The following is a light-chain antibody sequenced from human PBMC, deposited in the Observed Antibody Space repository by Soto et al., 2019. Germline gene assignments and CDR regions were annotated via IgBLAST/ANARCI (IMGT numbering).Light chain of an antibody. V-gene: IGKV3-15*01. CDR3: QQYNNWPPMT. CDR2: GAS. J-gene: IGKJ1*01. CDR1: QSVSRN. Sequence: EIVMTQSPATLSVSPGERATLSCMASQSVSRNLAWYQQNPGQAPRLLIYGASTRATGVPATFSGSASGTEFTLTISSLQSEDFAVYYCQQYNNWPPMTFGQGTKVDIK.